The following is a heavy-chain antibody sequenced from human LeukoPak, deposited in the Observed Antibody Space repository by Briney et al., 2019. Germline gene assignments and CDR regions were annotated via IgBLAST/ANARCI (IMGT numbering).Heavy chain of an antibody. V-gene: IGHV1-69*13. CDR2: IIPIFGTA. J-gene: IGHJ4*02. D-gene: IGHD1-26*01. CDR3: AREELPPAYYFDY. CDR1: GGTFSSYA. Sequence: SVKVSCKASGGTFSSYAISWVRQAPGQGLEWMGGIIPIFGTANYAQKFQGRVTITADESTSTAYMELSSLRSEDTAVYYCAREELPPAYYFDYWGQGTLVTVSS.